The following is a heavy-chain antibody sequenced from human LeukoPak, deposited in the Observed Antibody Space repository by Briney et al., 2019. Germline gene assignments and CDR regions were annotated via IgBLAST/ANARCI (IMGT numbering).Heavy chain of an antibody. CDR1: GYTFTGYY. CDR2: INPNSGGT. CDR3: ARGRIGTNPSGYLT. D-gene: IGHD5-12*01. V-gene: IGHV1-2*06. J-gene: IGHJ4*02. Sequence: ASVKVSCKASGYTFTGYYMHWVRQAPGQGLEWMGRINPNSGGTNYAQKFQGRVTMTRDTFISTAYMELSRLRSDDTAVYYCARGRIGTNPSGYLTWGQGTLVTVSS.